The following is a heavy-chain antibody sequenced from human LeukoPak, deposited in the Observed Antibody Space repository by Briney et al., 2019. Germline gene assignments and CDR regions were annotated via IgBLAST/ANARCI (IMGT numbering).Heavy chain of an antibody. CDR1: GGSISSRSYY. V-gene: IGHV4-39*01. CDR2: IYYSGRT. Sequence: PSETLSLTCTVSGGSISSRSYYWGWIRQPPGKGLEWIGSIYYSGRTYYNPSLKSRVTISVDTSKNQFSLKLGSVTAADTAVYYCARHLGYSASLYGMDVWGQGTTVTVSS. CDR3: ARHLGYSASLYGMDV. J-gene: IGHJ6*02. D-gene: IGHD5-18*01.